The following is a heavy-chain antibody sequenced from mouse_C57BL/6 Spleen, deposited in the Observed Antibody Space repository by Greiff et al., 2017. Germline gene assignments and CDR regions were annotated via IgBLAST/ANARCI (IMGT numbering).Heavy chain of an antibody. V-gene: IGHV14-2*01. CDR2: IDPEDGET. CDR1: GFNIKDYY. J-gene: IGHJ1*03. Sequence: VQLKQSGAELVKPGASVKLSCTASGFNIKDYYMHWVKQRTEQGLEWIGRIDPEDGETKYAPKFQGKATITADPSSNTAYLQLSSLTSEDTAVYYCASRTVVAKDFDVWGTGTTVTVSS. CDR3: ASRTVVAKDFDV. D-gene: IGHD1-1*01.